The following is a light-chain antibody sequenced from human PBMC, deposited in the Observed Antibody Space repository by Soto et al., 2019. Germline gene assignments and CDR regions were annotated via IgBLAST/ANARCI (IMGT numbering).Light chain of an antibody. V-gene: IGLV2-14*01. CDR2: DVS. J-gene: IGLJ2*01. CDR1: SSDVGRYNY. Sequence: QSALTQPASVSGSPGQSITISCTGTSSDVGRYNYVSWCQQHPGKAPKLIIYDVSNWPSGVSNRFSGSKSGNTASLTISGLQAEDEADYYCSSYTSSSTVVFGGGTQLTVL. CDR3: SSYTSSSTVV.